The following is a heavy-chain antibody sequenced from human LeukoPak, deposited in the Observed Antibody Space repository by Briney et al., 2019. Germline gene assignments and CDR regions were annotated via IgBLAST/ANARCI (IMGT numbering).Heavy chain of an antibody. J-gene: IGHJ4*02. CDR2: ISVSGGST. D-gene: IGHD6-13*01. V-gene: IGHV3-23*01. CDR3: SSSTSYFDY. CDR1: GFTFSSYG. Sequence: PGGSLRLSCAASGFTFSSYGMSWVRQAPGKGLEWVAAISVSGGSTNYADSVKGRFTISRDNSKNTLYLQMNSLRAEDTAVYYCSSSTSYFDYWGQGTLVTVSS.